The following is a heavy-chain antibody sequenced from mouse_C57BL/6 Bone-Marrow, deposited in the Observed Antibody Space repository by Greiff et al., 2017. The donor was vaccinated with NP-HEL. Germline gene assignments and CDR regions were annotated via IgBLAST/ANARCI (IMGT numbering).Heavy chain of an antibody. CDR3: ARGDYGSSRFGYAMDY. CDR2: IYPGDGDT. J-gene: IGHJ4*01. CDR1: GYAFSSYW. Sequence: VQLQQSGAELVKPGASVKISCNASGYAFSSYWMNWVKERPGKGLEWIGQIYPGDGDTKYNGKFKGKATLTADKSSSTAYMQVSSLTSEDSAVYFCARGDYGSSRFGYAMDYWGQGTSGTVSS. D-gene: IGHD1-1*01. V-gene: IGHV1-80*01.